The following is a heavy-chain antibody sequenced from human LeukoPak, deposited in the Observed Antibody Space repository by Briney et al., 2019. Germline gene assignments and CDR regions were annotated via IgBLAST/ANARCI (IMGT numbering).Heavy chain of an antibody. Sequence: GGSLRLACAASGFTFSSYWMSWVRQAPGKGLEWVANIKQEGSEKYYVDSVKGRFTISRDNAKNSLNLQMNSLRAEDTAVYYCARARREIKLWPREYYYYYMDVWGKGTTVTISS. CDR2: IKQEGSEK. V-gene: IGHV3-7*01. J-gene: IGHJ6*03. D-gene: IGHD5-18*01. CDR3: ARARREIKLWPREYYYYYMDV. CDR1: GFTFSSYW.